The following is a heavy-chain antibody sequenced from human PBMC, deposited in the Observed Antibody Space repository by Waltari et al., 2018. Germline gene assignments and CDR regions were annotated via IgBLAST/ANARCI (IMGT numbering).Heavy chain of an antibody. CDR3: ASNILTGTKGDY. J-gene: IGHJ4*02. Sequence: QLQLQESGPGLVKPSETLSLTCTVSGGSISSSSYYWGWIRQPPGKGLEWIGSIYYSGSTYYTPSLKSRVTISVDTSKNQFSLKLSSVTAADTAVYYCASNILTGTKGDYWGQGTLVTVSS. D-gene: IGHD3-9*01. CDR2: IYYSGST. CDR1: GGSISSSSYY. V-gene: IGHV4-39*07.